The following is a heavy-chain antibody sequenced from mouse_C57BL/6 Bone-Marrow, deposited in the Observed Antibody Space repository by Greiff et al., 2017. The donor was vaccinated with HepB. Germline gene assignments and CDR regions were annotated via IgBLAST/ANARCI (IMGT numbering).Heavy chain of an antibody. V-gene: IGHV1-81*01. Sequence: QVQLQQSGAELARPGASVKLSCKASGYTFTSYGISWVKQRTGQGLEWIGEIYPRSGNTYYNEKFKGKATLTADKSSSTAYMELRSLTSEDSAVYFCAMIYDGYYVDYYFDYWGQGTTLTVSS. CDR1: GYTFTSYG. CDR2: IYPRSGNT. D-gene: IGHD2-3*01. CDR3: AMIYDGYYVDYYFDY. J-gene: IGHJ2*01.